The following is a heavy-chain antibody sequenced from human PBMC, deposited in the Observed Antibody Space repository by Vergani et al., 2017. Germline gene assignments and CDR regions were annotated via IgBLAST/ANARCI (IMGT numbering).Heavy chain of an antibody. CDR2: IYYSGST. CDR1: GGSISSYY. Sequence: QVQLQESGPGLVKPSETLFLTCTVSGGSISSYYWSWIRQPPGKGLEWIGYIYYSGSTNYNPSLKSRVTISVDTSKNQFSLKLSSVTAADTAVYYCARLMSLVTAQDAFDIWGQGTMVTVSS. J-gene: IGHJ3*02. CDR3: ARLMSLVTAQDAFDI. V-gene: IGHV4-59*08. D-gene: IGHD2-21*02.